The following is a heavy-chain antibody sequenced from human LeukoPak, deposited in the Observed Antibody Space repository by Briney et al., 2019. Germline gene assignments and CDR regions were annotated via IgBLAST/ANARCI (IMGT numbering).Heavy chain of an antibody. CDR2: VIPIFGTA. Sequence: SVKVSFKASGGTFSSYAISWVRQAPGQGLEWMGGVIPIFGTANYAQKFQGRVTITADESTSTAYMELSSLRSEDTAVYYCARGERTVSYLADDRYYYYYYMDVWGKGTTVTVSS. J-gene: IGHJ6*03. CDR1: GGTFSSYA. V-gene: IGHV1-69*13. D-gene: IGHD1-1*01. CDR3: ARGERTVSYLADDRYYYYYYMDV.